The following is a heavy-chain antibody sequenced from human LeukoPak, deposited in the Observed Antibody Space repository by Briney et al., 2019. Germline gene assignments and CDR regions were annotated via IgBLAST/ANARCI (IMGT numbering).Heavy chain of an antibody. V-gene: IGHV3-73*01. D-gene: IGHD3-10*01. J-gene: IGHJ6*02. CDR2: IRSKANSYAT. CDR3: TSGITMVRGVLHYYYYGMDV. Sequence: PGGSPKLSCAASGFTFSGSAMHWARQASGKGLEWVGRIRSKANSYATADAASVKGRFTISIDDSKNTAYLQMNSLKTEDTAVYYCTSGITMVRGVLHYYYYGMDVWGQGTTVTVSS. CDR1: GFTFSGSA.